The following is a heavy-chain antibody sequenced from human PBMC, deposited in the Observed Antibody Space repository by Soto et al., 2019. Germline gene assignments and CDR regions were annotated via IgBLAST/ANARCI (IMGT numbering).Heavy chain of an antibody. CDR2: VTGSGDRT. CDR1: GFIFRNYA. CDR3: AQLGPDYYTAS. J-gene: IGHJ5*02. Sequence: GGSLRLSCAASGFIFRNYAMNWVRQAPGKGLEWVSVVTGSGDRTYCADSVKGRFTISRDNSKNTVYLQMNSLRVEDTAVYYCAQLGPDYYTASWGQGTLVTVSS. V-gene: IGHV3-23*01. D-gene: IGHD3-3*01.